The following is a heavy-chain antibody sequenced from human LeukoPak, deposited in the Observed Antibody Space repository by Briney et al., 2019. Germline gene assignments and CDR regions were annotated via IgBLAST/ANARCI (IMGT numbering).Heavy chain of an antibody. CDR2: IYHSGST. J-gene: IGHJ5*02. CDR3: ARHGLERDPVRFVVPWFDP. V-gene: IGHV4-38-2*01. Sequence: SETLSHTCAVSGDSLSSGYNWGWIRQPPGKGLEWIGSIYHSGSTYYNPSLKSGVTISVDTSKNQFSLKLSSVTAANAAVYYCARHGLERDPVRFVVPWFDPWGQGTLVTVSS. CDR1: GDSLSSGYN. D-gene: IGHD3-3*01.